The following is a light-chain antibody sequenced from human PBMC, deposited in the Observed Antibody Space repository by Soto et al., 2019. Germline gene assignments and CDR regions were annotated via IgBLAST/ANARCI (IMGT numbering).Light chain of an antibody. J-gene: IGKJ5*01. CDR3: QQSSTWPT. Sequence: VWTQSAATRSVARGKRAALSCRASESVDFHLAWYQQKPGQAPRLLIYDASVRATGTPARFSGSGSGTAFTLTISSLETEDFALYYCQQSSTWPTFGQGTRLEI. CDR2: DAS. V-gene: IGKV3-11*01. CDR1: ESVDFH.